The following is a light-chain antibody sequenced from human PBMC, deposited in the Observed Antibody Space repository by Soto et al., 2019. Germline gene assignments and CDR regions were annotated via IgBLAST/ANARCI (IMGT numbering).Light chain of an antibody. CDR1: QSVLYSSNNKNY. Sequence: DIVMTQSPDSLAVSLGERATINCKSSQSVLYSSNNKNYLAWYQQKPGQPPKLLIYWASTRESGVPDRFSGSGSGTDFTLTISSLQAEDVAVYYCQQYYSLATFGGGTKVEIK. CDR3: QQYYSLAT. CDR2: WAS. V-gene: IGKV4-1*01. J-gene: IGKJ4*01.